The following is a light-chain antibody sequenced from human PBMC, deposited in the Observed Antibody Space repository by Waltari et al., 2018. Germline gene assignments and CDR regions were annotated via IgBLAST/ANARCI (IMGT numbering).Light chain of an antibody. CDR1: EDVISY. Sequence: DIQMTQSPSSLSAGVGDRVLITCQAGEDVISYLNWYQQKSGRAPKLRIFGASTLQTGIPSRFSGSGSGTRFTLTINGLQPEDLGTYYCQQYHSLPLTFGGGTKVEI. V-gene: IGKV1-33*01. CDR2: GAS. CDR3: QQYHSLPLT. J-gene: IGKJ4*01.